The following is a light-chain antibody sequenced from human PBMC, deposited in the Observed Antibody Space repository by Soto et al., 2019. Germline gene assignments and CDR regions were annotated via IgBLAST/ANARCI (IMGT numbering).Light chain of an antibody. Sequence: ETVMTQFPDTLSVSPGESATLSCRASRDVSTNLAWFQQKPGQTPRLVLYGASKRATGIPARFSGSGSGTHFTLTISSLQSEDFGVYYCQHYNNWPPYSFGQGTKVDIK. J-gene: IGKJ2*03. CDR1: RDVSTN. CDR3: QHYNNWPPYS. V-gene: IGKV3D-15*01. CDR2: GAS.